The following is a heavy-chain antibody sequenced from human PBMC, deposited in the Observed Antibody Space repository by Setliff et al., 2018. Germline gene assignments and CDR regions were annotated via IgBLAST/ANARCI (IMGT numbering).Heavy chain of an antibody. Sequence: SETLSLTCTVSGGSIRSYYWSWIRQPPGKGLEWIGYIYTSGRTNYNPSLKSRVTISVDTSKNQFTLKVSSVTAADTAVYYCARDPPYCSSTSCRGAFGIWGQGTMVTVSS. J-gene: IGHJ3*02. CDR1: GGSIRSYY. D-gene: IGHD2-2*01. V-gene: IGHV4-4*08. CDR3: ARDPPYCSSTSCRGAFGI. CDR2: IYTSGRT.